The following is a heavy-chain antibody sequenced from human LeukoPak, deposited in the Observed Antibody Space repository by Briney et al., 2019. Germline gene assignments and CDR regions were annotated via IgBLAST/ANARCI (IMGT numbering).Heavy chain of an antibody. CDR1: GGSFSGYY. V-gene: IGHV4-34*01. CDR2: INHSGST. J-gene: IGHJ3*02. D-gene: IGHD6-19*01. CDR3: ARMSLAVAGTSPVEAFDI. Sequence: SETLSLTCAVYGGSFSGYYWSWIRQPPGKGLEWIGEINHSGSTNYNPSLKSRVTISVDTSKNQFSLKLSSVTAADTAVYYCARMSLAVAGTSPVEAFDIWGRRTMVTVSS.